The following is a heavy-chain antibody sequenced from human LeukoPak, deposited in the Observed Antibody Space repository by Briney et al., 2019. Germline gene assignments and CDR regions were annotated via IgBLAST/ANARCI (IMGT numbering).Heavy chain of an antibody. D-gene: IGHD5-12*01. J-gene: IGHJ4*02. Sequence: GGSLRLSCAASGFTFSGFGMHWVRQPPGKGLEWVAVIWSDGSNKYYEDSVKGRFTISRDNSKNTLYLQMNSLRAEDTAVYYCARGIYSGYHYFDYWGQGTLVTVSP. CDR2: IWSDGSNK. CDR1: GFTFSGFG. V-gene: IGHV3-33*01. CDR3: ARGIYSGYHYFDY.